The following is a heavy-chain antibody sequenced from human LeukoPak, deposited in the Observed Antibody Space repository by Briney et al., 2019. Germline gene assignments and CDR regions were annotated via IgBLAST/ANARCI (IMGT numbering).Heavy chain of an antibody. CDR2: ITYSGSI. CDR1: GGSFSGKY. V-gene: IGHV4-34*01. Sequence: SQTLSLTCAVSGGSFSGKYWPWISQPPGKRREWIGEITYSGSIYYNPSLKSRVTISVDTSKNQFSLKLNSVTAADTAVYYCARDLMTWGQGTLVTVSS. J-gene: IGHJ4*02. CDR3: ARDLMT.